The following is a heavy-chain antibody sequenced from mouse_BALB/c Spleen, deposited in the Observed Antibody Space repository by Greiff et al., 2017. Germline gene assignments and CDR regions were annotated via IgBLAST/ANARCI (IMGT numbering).Heavy chain of an antibody. CDR3: ARGGIYYGNYPDY. V-gene: IGHV3-6*02. Sequence: EVQRVESGPGLVKPSQSLSLTCSVTGYSITSGYYWNWIRQFPGNKLEWMGYISYDGSNNYNPSLKNRISITRDTSKNQFFLKLNSVTTEDTATYYCARGGIYYGNYPDYWGQGTTLTVSS. J-gene: IGHJ2*01. D-gene: IGHD2-1*01. CDR1: GYSITSGYY. CDR2: ISYDGSN.